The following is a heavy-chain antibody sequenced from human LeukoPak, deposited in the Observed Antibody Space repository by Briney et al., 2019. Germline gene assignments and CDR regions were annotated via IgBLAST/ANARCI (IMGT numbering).Heavy chain of an antibody. D-gene: IGHD3-10*01. CDR2: TYYRSKWYN. J-gene: IGHJ5*02. CDR1: GDSVSSNGAA. V-gene: IGHV6-1*01. CDR3: ARAPITMVRGGPGNWFDP. Sequence: SQTLSLACAISGDSVSSNGAAWNWIRQSPSRGLEWLGRTYYRSKWYNDYAVSVKSRITINPDTSKNQFSLQLNSVTPEDTAVYYCARAPITMVRGGPGNWFDPWGQGTLVTVSS.